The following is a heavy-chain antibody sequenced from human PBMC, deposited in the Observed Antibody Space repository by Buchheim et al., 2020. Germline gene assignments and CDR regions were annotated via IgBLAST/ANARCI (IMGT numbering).Heavy chain of an antibody. J-gene: IGHJ4*02. CDR2: ISYDGSNK. CDR1: GFTFSSYG. CDR3: ASLDGYSSSSWPSDY. Sequence: QVQLVESGGGVVQPGRSLRLSCAASGFTFSSYGMHWVRQAPGKGLEWVAVISYDGSNKYYADSVKGRFTISRDNSKNTLYLQMNSLRAEDTAVYYCASLDGYSSSSWPSDYWGQGTL. V-gene: IGHV3-30*03. D-gene: IGHD6-6*01.